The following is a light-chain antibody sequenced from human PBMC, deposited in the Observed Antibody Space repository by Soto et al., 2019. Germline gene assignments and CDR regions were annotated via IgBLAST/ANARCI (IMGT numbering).Light chain of an antibody. J-gene: IGKJ3*01. CDR2: GAS. CDR1: QSVDRNY. Sequence: DIVLTQSPGTLSLSPGARATLSCRASQSVDRNYLAWYQHKPGHAPRLLIYGASTRATGIPDRFSGSGSGTDFTLTISRLEPDDFAVYYCHQYGLAPPYTFGPGTKVDIK. CDR3: HQYGLAPPYT. V-gene: IGKV3-20*01.